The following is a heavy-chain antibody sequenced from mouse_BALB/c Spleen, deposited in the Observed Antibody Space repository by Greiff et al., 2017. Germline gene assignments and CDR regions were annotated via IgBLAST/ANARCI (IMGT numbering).Heavy chain of an antibody. CDR3: ARGGIYYFDD. CDR2: ISYDGSN. J-gene: IGHJ2*01. V-gene: IGHV3-6*02. CDR1: GYSITSGYY. Sequence: EVQLVESGPGLVKPSQSLSLTCSVTGYSITSGYYWNWIRQFPGNKLEWMGYISYDGSNNYNPSLKNRISITRDTSKNQFFLKLNSVTTEDTATYYCARGGIYYFDDWGQGTTLTVSS.